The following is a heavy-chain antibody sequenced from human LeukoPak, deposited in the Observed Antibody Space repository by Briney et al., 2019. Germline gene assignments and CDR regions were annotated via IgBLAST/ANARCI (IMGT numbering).Heavy chain of an antibody. D-gene: IGHD1-26*01. CDR1: GYTFTSYY. Sequence: GASVKVSCKASGYTFTSYYMHWVRQAPGQGLEWMGLINPTGGSTGYAQKFQGRVIMTRDMSTSTDYMELSSLRSEDTAIYYCARDNSVGDNAWWFDPWGQGTLVTVSS. J-gene: IGHJ5*02. V-gene: IGHV1-46*01. CDR2: INPTGGST. CDR3: ARDNSVGDNAWWFDP.